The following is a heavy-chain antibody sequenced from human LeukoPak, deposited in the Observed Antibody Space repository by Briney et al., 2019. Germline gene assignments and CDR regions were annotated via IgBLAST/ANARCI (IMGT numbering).Heavy chain of an antibody. CDR3: ATLLNGDYDY. CDR1: GGSISSSSYY. V-gene: IGHV4-39*01. Sequence: SETLSLTCTVSGGSISSSSYYWGWIRQPPGKGLEWIVSMSYSGSTYYNPSLKSRVIMSVDTSKNQLSLTLSSVTAADTAVYYCATLLNGDYDYWGQGTLVTVSS. J-gene: IGHJ4*02. CDR2: MSYSGST. D-gene: IGHD4-17*01.